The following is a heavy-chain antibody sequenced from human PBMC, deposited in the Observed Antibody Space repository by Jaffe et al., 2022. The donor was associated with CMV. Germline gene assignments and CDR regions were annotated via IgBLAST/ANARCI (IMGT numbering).Heavy chain of an antibody. J-gene: IGHJ4*02. CDR2: IWYDGSNK. CDR1: GFTFSSYG. Sequence: QVQLVESGGGVVQPGRSLRLSCAASGFTFSSYGMHWVRQAPGKGLEWVAVIWYDGSNKYYADSVKGRFTISRDNSKNTLYLQMNSLRAEDTAVYYCARDGPNNWNYGGVDYWGQGTLVTVSS. CDR3: ARDGPNNWNYGGVDY. V-gene: IGHV3-33*08. D-gene: IGHD1-7*01.